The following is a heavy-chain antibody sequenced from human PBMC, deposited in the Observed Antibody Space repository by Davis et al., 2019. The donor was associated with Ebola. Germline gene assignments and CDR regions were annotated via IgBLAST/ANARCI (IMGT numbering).Heavy chain of an antibody. J-gene: IGHJ4*02. CDR3: AKVLTLNFDY. V-gene: IGHV3-23*01. D-gene: IGHD3-9*01. Sequence: GESLKISCAASGFTFSSYSMNWVRQAPGKGLEWVSAISGSGGSTYYADSVKGRFTISRDNSKNTRYLQMNSLRAEDTAVYYCAKVLTLNFDYWGQGTLVTVSS. CDR1: GFTFSSYS. CDR2: ISGSGGST.